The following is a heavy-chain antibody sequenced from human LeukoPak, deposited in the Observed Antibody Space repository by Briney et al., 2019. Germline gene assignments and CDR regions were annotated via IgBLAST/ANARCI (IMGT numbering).Heavy chain of an antibody. D-gene: IGHD3-10*01. Sequence: GGSLRLSCAASGFTFSNYYMSWVRQAPGKGLEWVANIKQDGSEKYYVDSVKGRFTISRDNAKNSLYLQMNSLRAEDTAVYYCAKDGASGYYGSGSYRVYFDYWGQGTLVTVSS. CDR3: AKDGASGYYGSGSYRVYFDY. CDR1: GFTFSNYY. J-gene: IGHJ4*02. CDR2: IKQDGSEK. V-gene: IGHV3-7*03.